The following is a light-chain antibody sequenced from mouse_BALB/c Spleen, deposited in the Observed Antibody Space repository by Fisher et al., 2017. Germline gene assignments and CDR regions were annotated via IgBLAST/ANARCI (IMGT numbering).Light chain of an antibody. CDR2: DTS. CDR3: QQWSSNPPIT. J-gene: IGKJ5*01. V-gene: IGKV4-55*01. Sequence: IVMTQSTAIMSASPGERVTMTCSASSSVSYMYWYQQKPGSSPRLLIYDTSNLASGVPARFSGSGSGTSYSLTISRVEAEDAATYYCQQWSSNPPITFGAGTKLELK. CDR1: SSVSY.